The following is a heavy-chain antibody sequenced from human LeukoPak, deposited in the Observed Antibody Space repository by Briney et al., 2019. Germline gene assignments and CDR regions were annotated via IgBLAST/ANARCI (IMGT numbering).Heavy chain of an antibody. CDR2: IYYSGST. Sequence: PSETLSLTCTVSGGSISSYYWSWIRQPPGKGLEWIGYIYYSGSTNYNPSLKSRVTISVDTSKNQFSLKLSSVTAADTAVYYCARAGGITIFADVINYYYYMDVWGKGTTVTVSS. J-gene: IGHJ6*03. CDR3: ARAGGITIFADVINYYYYMDV. V-gene: IGHV4-59*01. CDR1: GGSISSYY. D-gene: IGHD3-3*01.